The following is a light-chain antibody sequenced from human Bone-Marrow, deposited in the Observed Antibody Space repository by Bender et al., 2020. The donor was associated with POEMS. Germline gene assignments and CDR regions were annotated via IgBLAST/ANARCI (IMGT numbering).Light chain of an antibody. V-gene: IGLV1-47*01. CDR1: VSNIGRDL. Sequence: QSVLTQPPSASGTPGQRVTISCSGSVSNIGRDLVFWYQQVPGTAPKLLIYKNYQRPSGVPDRFSGSKSGTSASLAISGLRSEDEADYYCAAWEDSLNGWVFGGGTKLTVL. CDR2: KNY. J-gene: IGLJ3*02. CDR3: AAWEDSLNGWV.